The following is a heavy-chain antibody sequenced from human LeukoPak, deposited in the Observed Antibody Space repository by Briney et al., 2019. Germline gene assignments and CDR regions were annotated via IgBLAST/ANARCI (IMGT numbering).Heavy chain of an antibody. J-gene: IGHJ5*02. CDR3: ARPSLYYYGSETYFWFDL. CDR1: GFTFTTYW. CDR2: IKQDGNEK. D-gene: IGHD3-10*01. V-gene: IGHV3-7*01. Sequence: PGGSLRLSCAASGFTFTTYWMAWVRQAPGKGLEWVASIKQDGNEKYYVDSVKGRFTISGDSAENTLYLQMKSLKAEDTAFYYCARPSLYYYGSETYFWFDLWGQGTLVTVSS.